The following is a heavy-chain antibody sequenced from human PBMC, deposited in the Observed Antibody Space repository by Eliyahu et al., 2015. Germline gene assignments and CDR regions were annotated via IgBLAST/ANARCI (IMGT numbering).Heavy chain of an antibody. J-gene: IGHJ4*02. CDR1: GFTXXGNG. CDR3: AKGCSDGDICYIIDY. V-gene: IGHV3-30*18. CDR2: ISIDGSKK. D-gene: IGHD2-15*01. Sequence: QVQLVESGGGVVQPGRSLRLSCAASGFTXXGNGMXWGRQAPGQGLEWVAVISIDGSKKKYADSVRGRFTISRDNSKNTLYLDMNSLRTEDTAVYYCAKGCSDGDICYIIDYWGQGTLVSVSS.